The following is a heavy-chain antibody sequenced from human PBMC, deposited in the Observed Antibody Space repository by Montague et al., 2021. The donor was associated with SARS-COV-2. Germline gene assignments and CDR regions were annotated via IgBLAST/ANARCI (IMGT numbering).Heavy chain of an antibody. V-gene: IGHV4-39*01. CDR3: ARSTSGWFIY. CDR1: GRSISSTSFF. Sequence: SETLSLTCSVSGRSISSTSFFWAWIRQPPGKGLEWVGSMYSSGTTYYNPSLKSRVTISGDTSRNQLSVRLSSVTAADTAVYYCARSTSGWFIYWGQGTLVTVSS. CDR2: MYSSGTT. D-gene: IGHD6-19*01. J-gene: IGHJ4*02.